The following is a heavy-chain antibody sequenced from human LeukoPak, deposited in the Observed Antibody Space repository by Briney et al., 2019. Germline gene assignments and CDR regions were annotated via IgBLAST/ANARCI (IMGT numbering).Heavy chain of an antibody. CDR2: INPSGSST. CDR1: GYTFTSNY. J-gene: IGHJ3*02. Sequence: ASVKVSCKASGYTFTSNYMHWVRQAPGQGLEWLGLINPSGSSTLYAQKFQGGVTMTRDMSTTTDYMELSSLRSEDTAVYYCARDHHRRLYDSQARDTFDIWGQGTMVTVSS. V-gene: IGHV1-46*01. CDR3: ARDHHRRLYDSQARDTFDI. D-gene: IGHD3-22*01.